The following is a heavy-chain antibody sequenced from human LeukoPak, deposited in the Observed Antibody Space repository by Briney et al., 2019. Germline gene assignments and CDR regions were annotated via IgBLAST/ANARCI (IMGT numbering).Heavy chain of an antibody. CDR3: ARDLRAGGTWSYGVYFDL. CDR1: RFTFSDYY. V-gene: IGHV3-7*01. CDR2: IKEDGSVK. J-gene: IGHJ2*01. D-gene: IGHD4-17*01. Sequence: PGGSLRLSCAASRFTFSDYYMTWVRQAPGRGLEWVANIKEDGSVKNYVDSVKGRFTISRDNAKNSVYLLLNSLTPEDTAVYYCARDLRAGGTWSYGVYFDLWGRGTLVTVSS.